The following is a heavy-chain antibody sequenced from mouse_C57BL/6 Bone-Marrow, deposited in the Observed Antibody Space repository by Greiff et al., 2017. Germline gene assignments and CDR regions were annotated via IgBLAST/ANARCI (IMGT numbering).Heavy chain of an antibody. V-gene: IGHV1-39*01. J-gene: IGHJ4*01. Sequence: EVQLQQSGPDLVKPGASVKISCKASGYSFTDYNMHWVKQSNGKSLEWIGVINPNYGTTSYNQKFKGKATLTVDKSSSTTYMQLNSLTSEDSAVYYCARSYEYDYAMDYGGQGTGVTVSS. CDR3: ARSYEYDYAMDY. CDR1: GYSFTDYN. CDR2: INPNYGTT. D-gene: IGHD2-4*01.